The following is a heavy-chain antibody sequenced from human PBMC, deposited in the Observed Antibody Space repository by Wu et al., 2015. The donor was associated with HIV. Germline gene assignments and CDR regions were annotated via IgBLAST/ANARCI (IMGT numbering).Heavy chain of an antibody. CDR1: GGSISSYY. V-gene: IGHV4-4*07. J-gene: IGHJ5*02. D-gene: IGHD3-9*01. CDR3: ARDRETYYDILTGDLWFDP. CDR2: IYTSGST. Sequence: QVQLQESGPGLVKPSETLSLTCTVSGGSISSYYWSWIRQPAGKGLEWIGRIYTSGSTNYNPSLKSRVTMPVDTSKNQFSLKLSSVTAADTAVYYCARDRETYYDILTGDLWFDPWGQGTLVTVSS.